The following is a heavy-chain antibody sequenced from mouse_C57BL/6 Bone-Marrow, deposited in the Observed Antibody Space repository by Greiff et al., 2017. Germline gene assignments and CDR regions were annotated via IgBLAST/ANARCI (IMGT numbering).Heavy chain of an antibody. CDR3: VRGYGWFAY. V-gene: IGHV10-1*01. J-gene: IGHJ3*01. D-gene: IGHD2-2*01. CDR2: IRSKSNNYAT. CDR1: GFSFNTYA. Sequence: EVKLVESGGGLVQPKGSLKLSCAASGFSFNTYAMNWVRQAPGKGLEWVARIRSKSNNYATYYADSVKDRFTISRDDSESMLYLQMNNLKTEDTAMYYCVRGYGWFAYWGQGTLVTVSA.